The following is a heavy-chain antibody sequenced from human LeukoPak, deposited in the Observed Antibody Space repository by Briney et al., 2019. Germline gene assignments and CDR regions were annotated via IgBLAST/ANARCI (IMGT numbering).Heavy chain of an antibody. CDR3: VKGDIVVVVAAGFDY. D-gene: IGHD2-15*01. V-gene: IGHV3-64D*06. CDR1: GFTFSSYA. J-gene: IGHJ4*02. Sequence: GVTLRLFCSASGFTFSSYAMHWVRQAPGKGLEYVSAISSNGGSTYYADSVKGRFTISRDNSKNTLYLQMSSLRAEDTAVYYCVKGDIVVVVAAGFDYWGQGTLVTVSS. CDR2: ISSNGGST.